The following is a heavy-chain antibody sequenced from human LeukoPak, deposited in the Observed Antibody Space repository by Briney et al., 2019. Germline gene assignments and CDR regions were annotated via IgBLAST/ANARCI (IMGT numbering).Heavy chain of an antibody. CDR1: GFTFSSYS. D-gene: IGHD1-14*01. Sequence: PGGSLRLSCAASGFTFSSYSMNWVRQAPGKGLEWVSSISSSSSYIYYADSVKGRFTISRDNAKNSLYLQMNSLRAEDTAVYYCARDTGAEAPITLSCFDYWGQGTLVTVSS. CDR3: ARDTGAEAPITLSCFDY. V-gene: IGHV3-21*01. J-gene: IGHJ4*02. CDR2: ISSSSSYI.